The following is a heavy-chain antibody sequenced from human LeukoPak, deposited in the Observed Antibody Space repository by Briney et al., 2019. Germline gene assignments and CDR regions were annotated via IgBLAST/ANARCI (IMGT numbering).Heavy chain of an antibody. CDR3: ARDPGYSSGWPSYYFDY. CDR1: GYSFTSYG. CDR2: INPSGGST. V-gene: IGHV1-46*01. Sequence: ASVKVSCKASGYSFTSYGISWVRQAPGQGLEWMGIINPSGGSTSYAQKFQGRVTMTRDTSTSTVYMELSSLRSEDTAVYYCARDPGYSSGWPSYYFDYWGQGTLVTVSS. J-gene: IGHJ4*02. D-gene: IGHD6-19*01.